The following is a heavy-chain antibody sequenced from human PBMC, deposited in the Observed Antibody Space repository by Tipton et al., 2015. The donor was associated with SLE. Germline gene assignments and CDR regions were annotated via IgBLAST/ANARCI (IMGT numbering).Heavy chain of an antibody. V-gene: IGHV3-23*01. CDR2: ISGSGGST. J-gene: IGHJ4*02. Sequence: GSLRLSCAASGFTFSSYAMSWVRQAPGKGLEWVSAISGSGGSTYYADSVKGRFTISRDNSKNTLYLQMNSLRAEDTAVYYCAKGDSSGWYEFYFDYWGQGTLVTVSS. CDR1: GFTFSSYA. D-gene: IGHD6-19*01. CDR3: AKGDSSGWYEFYFDY.